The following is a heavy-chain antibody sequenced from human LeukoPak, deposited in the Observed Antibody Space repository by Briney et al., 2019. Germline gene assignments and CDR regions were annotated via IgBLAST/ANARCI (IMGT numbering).Heavy chain of an antibody. CDR1: GGTFSSYA. CDR2: IIPIFGTA. D-gene: IGHD5-24*01. Sequence: SVKVSCKASGGTFSSYAISWVRQAPGQGLEWMGGIIPIFGTANYAQKFQGRVTITADESTSTAYVELSSLRSEDTAVHYCARDYIRRDGYIYDAFDIWGQGTMVTVSS. V-gene: IGHV1-69*13. CDR3: ARDYIRRDGYIYDAFDI. J-gene: IGHJ3*02.